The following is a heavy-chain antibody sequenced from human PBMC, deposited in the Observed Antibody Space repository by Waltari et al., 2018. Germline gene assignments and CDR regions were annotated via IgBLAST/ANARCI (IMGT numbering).Heavy chain of an antibody. V-gene: IGHV3-48*04. Sequence: EVQLVESGGGLVQPGGSLRLSCAASGCTFSNYSMNWVRQAPGKGLEWVSYISSGSSAIYYADSVKGRFTISRDSAKNSVYLQMNSLRAEDSAVYYCARDYSGTYYFDYWGQGTLVTVSS. CDR3: ARDYSGTYYFDY. J-gene: IGHJ4*02. D-gene: IGHD1-26*01. CDR2: ISSGSSAI. CDR1: GCTFSNYS.